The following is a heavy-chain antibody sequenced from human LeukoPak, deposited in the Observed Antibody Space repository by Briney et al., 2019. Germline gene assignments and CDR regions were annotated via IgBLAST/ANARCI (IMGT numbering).Heavy chain of an antibody. CDR2: IYYSGST. CDR1: GGSISSSSYY. Sequence: PSETLSLTCTVSGGSISSSSYYWGWIRQPPGKGLEWIGSIYYSGSTYYNPSLKSRAAISVDTSKNQFSLKLSSVTAADTAVYYCSRRIVPWSPWGQGTLVTVSS. V-gene: IGHV4-39*01. CDR3: SRRIVPWSP. D-gene: IGHD3-22*01. J-gene: IGHJ5*02.